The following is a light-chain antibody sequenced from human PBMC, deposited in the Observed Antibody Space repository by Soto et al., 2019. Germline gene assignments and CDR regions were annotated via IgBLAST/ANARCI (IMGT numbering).Light chain of an antibody. V-gene: IGKV3-20*01. CDR1: QSVGSSF. CDR2: GAS. Sequence: PGERATLSCRASQSVGSSFLAWYQQRPGQAPRLVIYGASSRAPGIPDRFSGSGSGTDFTLTISRLEPEDFAVYYCQQYSSSMYTFGQGTKLEIK. J-gene: IGKJ2*01. CDR3: QQYSSSMYT.